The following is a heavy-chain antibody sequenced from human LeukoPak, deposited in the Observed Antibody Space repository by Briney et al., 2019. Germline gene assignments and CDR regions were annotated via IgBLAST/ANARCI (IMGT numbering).Heavy chain of an antibody. Sequence: GGSLRLSCEVSGFTVSSKYMSWVRQAPGKGLEWVSVIYSGGDTYYADSVKGRFTISRDNSENALFLQMNSLRPEDTAVYYCARFTAGWFDPWGQWTLVTVSS. V-gene: IGHV3-53*01. CDR2: IYSGGDT. J-gene: IGHJ5*02. D-gene: IGHD3-10*01. CDR1: GFTVSSKY. CDR3: ARFTAGWFDP.